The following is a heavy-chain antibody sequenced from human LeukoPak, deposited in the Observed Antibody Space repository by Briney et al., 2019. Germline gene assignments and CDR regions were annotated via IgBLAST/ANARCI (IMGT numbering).Heavy chain of an antibody. CDR3: ARDAGYAFYYYYYGMDV. CDR2: INHNGNVN. V-gene: IGHV3-7*01. J-gene: IGHJ6*02. D-gene: IGHD2-2*01. CDR1: GFTFSSYW. Sequence: GGSLRLSCAASGFTFSSYWMNWARQAPGKGLEWVASINHNGNVNYYVDSVKGRFTISRDNAKNSLYLQMSNLRAEDTAVYYCARDAGYAFYYYYYGMDVWGQGTTVTVSS.